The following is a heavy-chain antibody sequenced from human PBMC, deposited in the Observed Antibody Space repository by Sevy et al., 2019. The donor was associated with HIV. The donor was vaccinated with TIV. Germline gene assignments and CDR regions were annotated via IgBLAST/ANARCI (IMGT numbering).Heavy chain of an antibody. D-gene: IGHD1-26*01. V-gene: IGHV1-3*01. Sequence: ASVKVSCKASGYTFTSYAMHWVRQAPGQRLEWMGWINAGNGNTKYSQKFQGRVTITRDTSASTAYMELNSLRSEDTAVYYCARGEVVGASGFDYWGQGTLVTVSS. CDR3: ARGEVVGASGFDY. CDR2: INAGNGNT. J-gene: IGHJ4*02. CDR1: GYTFTSYA.